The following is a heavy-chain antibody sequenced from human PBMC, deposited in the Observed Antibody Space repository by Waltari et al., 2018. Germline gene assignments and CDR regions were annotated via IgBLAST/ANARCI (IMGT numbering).Heavy chain of an antibody. CDR1: GGSISSGGYY. Sequence: QVQLQESGPGLVKPSQTLSLTCTVSGGSISSGGYYWSWIRQHPGKGLEWIGYIYYSGSTYYNPSLKSLVTISVDTSKNQFSLKLSSVTAADTAVYYCARGDCSGGSCYGDYYYGMDVWGQGTLVTVSS. D-gene: IGHD2-15*01. CDR3: ARGDCSGGSCYGDYYYGMDV. J-gene: IGHJ6*02. V-gene: IGHV4-31*01. CDR2: IYYSGST.